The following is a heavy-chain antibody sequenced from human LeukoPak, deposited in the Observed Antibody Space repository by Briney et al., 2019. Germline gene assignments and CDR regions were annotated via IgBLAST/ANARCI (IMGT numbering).Heavy chain of an antibody. V-gene: IGHV1-2*02. CDR2: INPNSGGT. D-gene: IGHD5/OR15-5a*01. CDR3: ARKQVSTSNFDY. Sequence: ASVKVSCKASGYTFTGYYIHWVRPAPGQGLEWMGWINPNSGGTNYAQKFQGRVTMTRDTSISTAYMELSRLRSDDTAVYYCARKQVSTSNFDYWGQGTLVIVSS. CDR1: GYTFTGYY. J-gene: IGHJ4*02.